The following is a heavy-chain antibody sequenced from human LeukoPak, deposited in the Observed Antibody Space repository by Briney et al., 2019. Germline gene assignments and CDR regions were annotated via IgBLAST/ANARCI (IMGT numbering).Heavy chain of an antibody. J-gene: IGHJ4*02. Sequence: ASVKVSCKASGYTFTDHYMHWVRQAPGQGLEWMGWINSNSGGTNYAQKFQGRVTMTRDTSISTAYMELGRLRSDDTAVYYCARQSRSTPLDYWGQGTPVTVSS. CDR2: INSNSGGT. V-gene: IGHV1-2*02. CDR1: GYTFTDHY. CDR3: ARQSRSTPLDY. D-gene: IGHD6-13*01.